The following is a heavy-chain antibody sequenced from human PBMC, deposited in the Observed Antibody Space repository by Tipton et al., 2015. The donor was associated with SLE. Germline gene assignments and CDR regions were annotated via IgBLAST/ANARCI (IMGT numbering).Heavy chain of an antibody. D-gene: IGHD5-18*01. Sequence: TLSLTCTVSGGSVSSNPHYWSWIRQPPGKGLEWIGYIYYSGSTNYNPSLKSRVTISVDTSKNQFSLKLSSVTAADTAIYYCAGEHTADAFDVWGQGTMVTVSS. CDR1: GGSVSSNPHY. CDR2: IYYSGST. J-gene: IGHJ3*01. CDR3: AGEHTADAFDV. V-gene: IGHV4-61*01.